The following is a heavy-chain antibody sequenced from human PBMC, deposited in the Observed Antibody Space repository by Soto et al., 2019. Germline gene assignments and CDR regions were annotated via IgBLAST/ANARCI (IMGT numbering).Heavy chain of an antibody. CDR1: GGTFSSYA. D-gene: IGHD5-12*01. CDR3: ARDSGYDQYGPFDY. Sequence: QVQLVQSGAEVKKHGSSVKVSCKASGGTFSSYAISWVRQAPGQGLEWMGGIIPIFGTANYAQKFQGRVKITADKSTSTAYMELSSLRAEDTAVYYCARDSGYDQYGPFDYWGQGTLVTVSS. V-gene: IGHV1-69*06. J-gene: IGHJ4*02. CDR2: IIPIFGTA.